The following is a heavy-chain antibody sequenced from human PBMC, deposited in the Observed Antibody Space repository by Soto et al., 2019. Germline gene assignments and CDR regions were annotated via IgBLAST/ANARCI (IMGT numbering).Heavy chain of an antibody. CDR1: GFTFSDFA. D-gene: IGHD2-2*03. CDR3: AKMEGMDPWAYSFDY. J-gene: IGHJ4*02. CDR2: IYGGGNGP. V-gene: IGHV3-23*01. Sequence: EVQVLESGGGLVQPGGSLRLSCAATGFTFSDFAMSWVRQAPGKGLEWVSRIYGGGNGPHYADSVKGRVTISRDNYKNTLYLQMNRMRAEDTEVYYCAKMEGMDPWAYSFDYWGQGNLVTVSS.